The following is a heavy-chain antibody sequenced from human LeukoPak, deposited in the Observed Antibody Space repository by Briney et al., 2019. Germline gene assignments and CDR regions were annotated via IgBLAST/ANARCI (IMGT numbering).Heavy chain of an antibody. CDR3: ARDLSSWRAFDI. V-gene: IGHV3-7*01. CDR2: IKEDGSDK. J-gene: IGHJ3*02. CDR1: GFTFRSFW. D-gene: IGHD6-13*01. Sequence: GGSLRLSCAASGFTFRSFWMSWVRQAPGKGLEWVANIKEDGSDKNYLDSVEGRFTISRDNAKNSLYLQMNSLRAEDTAVYYCARDLSSWRAFDIWGQETMVTVSS.